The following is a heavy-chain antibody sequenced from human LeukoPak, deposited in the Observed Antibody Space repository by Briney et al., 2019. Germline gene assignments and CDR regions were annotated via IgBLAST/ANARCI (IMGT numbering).Heavy chain of an antibody. CDR1: GGSISSYY. Sequence: PSETLSLTCTVSGGSISSYYWSWIRQPPGKGLEWIGYIYTGGSTNYNPSLKSRGTISVDTSKNQFSLKLSSVTAADTAVYYCARRQTYFDYWGQGTLVTVSS. V-gene: IGHV4-4*09. CDR2: IYTGGST. J-gene: IGHJ4*02. CDR3: ARRQTYFDY.